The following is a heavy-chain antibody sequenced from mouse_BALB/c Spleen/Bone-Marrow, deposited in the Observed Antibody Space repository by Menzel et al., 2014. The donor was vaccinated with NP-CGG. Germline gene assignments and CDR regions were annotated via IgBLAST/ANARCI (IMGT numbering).Heavy chain of an antibody. J-gene: IGHJ4*01. CDR1: GFSLTSYG. Sequence: VMLVESGPGLVQPSQSLSITCTVSGFSLTSYGVHWVRQSPGKGLEWLGVIWSGGSTDYNAAFISRLSISKDNSKSQVFFKMNSLQANDTAIYYCARTYYGYDYAMDYWGQGTSVTVSS. V-gene: IGHV2-2*02. CDR3: ARTYYGYDYAMDY. D-gene: IGHD2-9*01. CDR2: IWSGGST.